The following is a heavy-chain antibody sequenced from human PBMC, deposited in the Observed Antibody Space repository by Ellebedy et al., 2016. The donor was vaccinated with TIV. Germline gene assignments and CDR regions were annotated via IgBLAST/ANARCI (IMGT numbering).Heavy chain of an antibody. J-gene: IGHJ2*01. D-gene: IGHD5-18*01. Sequence: SGPTLVKPTQTLTLTCTFSGFSLSTSGMCVSWIRQPPGKALEWLARIDWDDDKYYSTSLKTRLTISKDTSKNQVVLTMTNMDPVDTATYYCARYSYGSRGSWYFDLWGRGTLVTVSS. V-gene: IGHV2-70*11. CDR3: ARYSYGSRGSWYFDL. CDR1: GFSLSTSGMC. CDR2: IDWDDDK.